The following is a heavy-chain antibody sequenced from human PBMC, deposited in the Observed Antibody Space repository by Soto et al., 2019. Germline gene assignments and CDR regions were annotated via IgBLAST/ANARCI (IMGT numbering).Heavy chain of an antibody. CDR1: GYTFTNYY. J-gene: IGHJ4*02. D-gene: IGHD3-16*01. CDR2: IHYSGATP. CDR3: ARGGPDFATIGSFDY. Sequence: ASVKVSCKASGYTFTNYYMHWVRQAPGQGLEWMGVIHYSGATPTYAQKFQGRVTMARDTSTSTVYVELSSLTSEDTAVYYCARGGPDFATIGSFDYWRQGTLVTVSS. V-gene: IGHV1-46*01.